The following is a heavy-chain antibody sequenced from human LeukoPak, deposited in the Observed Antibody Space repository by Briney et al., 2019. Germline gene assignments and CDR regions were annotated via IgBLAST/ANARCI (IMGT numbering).Heavy chain of an antibody. CDR1: GGSFSGYY. D-gene: IGHD4-23*01. V-gene: IGHV4-34*01. CDR3: ASEAHRQLAITPPFDY. J-gene: IGHJ4*02. CDR2: INHSGST. Sequence: SETLSLTCAVYGGSFSGYYWSWIRQPPGKGLEWIGEINHSGSTNYNPSLKSRVTISVDTSKNQFSLKLSSVTAADTAVYYCASEAHRQLAITPPFDYWGQGTLVTVSS.